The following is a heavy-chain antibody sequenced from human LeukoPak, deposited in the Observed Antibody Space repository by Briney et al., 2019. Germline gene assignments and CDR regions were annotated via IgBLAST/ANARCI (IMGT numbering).Heavy chain of an antibody. CDR2: IDTKSGGT. CDR3: ASEASRGDRRCYLQRIAS. Sequence: ASVKVSCKASGYTFTDYYMHWVRQAPGQGLEWMGWIDTKSGGTKYAQKFQGRVTITSDSSIGTAYMDLSSLISDDTAIYYCASEASRGDRRCYLQRIASWGQGTLVTVSS. CDR1: GYTFTDYY. V-gene: IGHV1-2*02. D-gene: IGHD2-21*01. J-gene: IGHJ4*02.